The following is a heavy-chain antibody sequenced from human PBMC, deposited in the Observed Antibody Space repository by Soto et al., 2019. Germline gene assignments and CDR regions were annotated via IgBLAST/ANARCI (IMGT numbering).Heavy chain of an antibody. V-gene: IGHV3-30-3*01. CDR2: ISYDGDIK. J-gene: IGHJ4*02. CDR1: RFMFSNYA. CDR3: AKDRSSSWLYIEN. D-gene: IGHD6-13*01. Sequence: PGGSLRLSCAASRFMFSNYAMHWVRQAPGKGLEWVALISYDGDIKFYADSVRGRFTISRDNSGNTLYLEMNSLRPEDTAIYYCAKDRSSSWLYIENWGQGTLVTVSS.